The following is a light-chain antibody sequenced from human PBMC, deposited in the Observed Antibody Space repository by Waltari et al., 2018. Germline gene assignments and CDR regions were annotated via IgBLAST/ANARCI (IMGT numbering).Light chain of an antibody. CDR1: SLRSYY. V-gene: IGLV3-19*01. CDR3: NSRDTSGNHVV. CDR2: GKN. Sequence: SSELTQDPAVSVALGQTVRITCQGDSLRSYYASWYQQKPGQAPVLVIYGKNNRPSGIPXRFSGSTSGNTASLTISGAHAEDEADXYCNSRDTSGNHVVFGGGTKLTVL. J-gene: IGLJ2*01.